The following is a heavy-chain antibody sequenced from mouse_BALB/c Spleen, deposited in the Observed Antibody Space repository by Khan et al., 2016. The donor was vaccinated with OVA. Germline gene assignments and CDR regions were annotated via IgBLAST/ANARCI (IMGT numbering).Heavy chain of an antibody. Sequence: QVQLKQSGAELVRPGASVKLSCKTSGYIFPSYWINWVKQRSGQGLKWIARIYPCTENRYYNDKFKDKAVLSLENSSSTAYMQLSSLKSEDSDVYFCAREEALYHSDLWGQGTTLTVAS. CDR1: GYIFPSYW. D-gene: IGHD3-2*02. CDR2: IYPCTENR. J-gene: IGHJ2*01. CDR3: AREEALYHSDL. V-gene: IGHV1-76*01.